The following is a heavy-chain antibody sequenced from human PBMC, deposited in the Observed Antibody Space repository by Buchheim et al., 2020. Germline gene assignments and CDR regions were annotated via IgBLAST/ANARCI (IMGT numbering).Heavy chain of an antibody. CDR2: ISSDGTNK. J-gene: IGHJ4*02. D-gene: IGHD1-26*01. V-gene: IGHV3-30*04. CDR1: GFTFSSYA. CDR3: ARGRGSYSFDS. Sequence: QVQLVESGGGVVQPGRSLRLSCAASGFTFSSYAMHWVRQAPGKGLEWVAVISSDGTNKYYADSVKGRFTISRDSSKSTPFLQMISPRGDDTAVYYCARGRGSYSFDSWGQGTL.